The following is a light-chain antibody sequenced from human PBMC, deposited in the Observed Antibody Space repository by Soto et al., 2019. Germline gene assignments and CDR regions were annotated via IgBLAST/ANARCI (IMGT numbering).Light chain of an antibody. CDR1: QSVRNTY. CDR3: QQYGGSPLVT. J-gene: IGKJ4*01. V-gene: IGKV3-20*01. Sequence: EIVLTQSPGTLSLSPGERATLSCRASQSVRNTYLAWYQQKAGQAPRLLIYGASSRATGIPDRFRGSGSGTDFTLTITRLEPEDFAVYYCQQYGGSPLVTFGGGTKVEI. CDR2: GAS.